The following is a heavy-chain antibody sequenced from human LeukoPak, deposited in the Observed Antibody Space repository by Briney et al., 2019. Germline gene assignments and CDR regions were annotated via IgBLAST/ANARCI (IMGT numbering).Heavy chain of an antibody. J-gene: IGHJ5*02. CDR1: GGSISSYY. V-gene: IGHV4-59*01. D-gene: IGHD3-10*01. Sequence: RPSETLSLTCTVFGGSISSYYWSWIRQPPGKGLEWIGYIYYSGSTNYNPSLKSRVTISVDTSKNQFSLKLSSVTAADTAVYYCARDLRGSGNWFDPWGQGTLVTVSS. CDR2: IYYSGST. CDR3: ARDLRGSGNWFDP.